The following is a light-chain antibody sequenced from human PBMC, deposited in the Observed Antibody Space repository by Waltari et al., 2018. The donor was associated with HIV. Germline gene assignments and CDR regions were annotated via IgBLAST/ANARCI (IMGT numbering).Light chain of an antibody. CDR1: QNIKTF. Sequence: DIQMTQSPSSLSASVGDRVTFTCRASQNIKTFLNWFQQKLGKAPKVLIYGSSTLQRGVPSRFSGRGSGTDFTLTISGLQPEDFATYCGLQTYNAPLTFGPGTKLDVK. CDR3: LQTYNAPLT. V-gene: IGKV1-39*01. CDR2: GSS. J-gene: IGKJ3*01.